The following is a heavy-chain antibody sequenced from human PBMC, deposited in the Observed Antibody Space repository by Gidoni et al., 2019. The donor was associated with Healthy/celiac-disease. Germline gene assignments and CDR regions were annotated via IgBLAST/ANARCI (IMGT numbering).Heavy chain of an antibody. CDR3: ASLDRLRVYNWFDP. CDR2: INHSGST. V-gene: IGHV4-34*01. D-gene: IGHD2-21*01. Sequence: QVQLQQWGAGLLKPSETLSLTCAVYGGSFSGYYWSWIRQPPGKGLEWIGEINHSGSTNYNPSLKSRVTISVDTSKNQFSLKLSSVTAADTAVYYCASLDRLRVYNWFDPWGQGTLVTVSS. CDR1: GGSFSGYY. J-gene: IGHJ5*02.